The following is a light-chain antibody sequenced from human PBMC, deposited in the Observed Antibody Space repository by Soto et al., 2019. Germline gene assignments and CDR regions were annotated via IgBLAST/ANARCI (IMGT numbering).Light chain of an antibody. CDR2: GAS. CDR3: QQYGSSSMYT. J-gene: IGKJ2*01. V-gene: IGKV3-20*01. CDR1: QSVSSSY. Sequence: EIVLTQSPGTLSLSPGERATHSCRASQSVSSSYLAWYQQKPGQAPRLLIYGASSRATGIPDRFSGSGSGTDFTLTISRLEPEDFAVYYCQQYGSSSMYTFGQGTKLEIK.